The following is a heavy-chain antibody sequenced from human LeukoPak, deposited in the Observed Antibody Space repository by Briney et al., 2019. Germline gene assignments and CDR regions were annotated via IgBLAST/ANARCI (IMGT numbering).Heavy chain of an antibody. CDR3: ARGWRDGYTVRYYVDV. CDR2: VYYSGTI. Sequence: PSETLSLTCTVSGDSISSSRYYWVWIRPPPGKGLEWIGSVYYSGTIYSNPSLKSPVTTSVDTSNNQFSLKLHSVTAADTAVYYCARGWRDGYTVRYYVDVWGKGTTVTASS. V-gene: IGHV4-39*01. J-gene: IGHJ6*03. CDR1: GDSISSSRYY. D-gene: IGHD5-24*01.